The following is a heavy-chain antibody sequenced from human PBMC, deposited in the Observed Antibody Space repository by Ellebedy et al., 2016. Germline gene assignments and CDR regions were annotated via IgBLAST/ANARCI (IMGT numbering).Heavy chain of an antibody. Sequence: ASVKVSXXASGYTFTGYYMHWVRQAPGQGLEWMGWISPNSGDTNYAQKFQGRVTMTRDTSISTVYMELSRLRSDDTGVYYCARDRAYCGDDCRVLSDAFEIWGQGTMVIVSS. CDR1: GYTFTGYY. D-gene: IGHD2-21*01. CDR3: ARDRAYCGDDCRVLSDAFEI. V-gene: IGHV1-2*02. J-gene: IGHJ3*02. CDR2: ISPNSGDT.